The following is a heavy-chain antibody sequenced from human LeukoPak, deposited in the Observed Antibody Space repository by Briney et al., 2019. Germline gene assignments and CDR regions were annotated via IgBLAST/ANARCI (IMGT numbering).Heavy chain of an antibody. V-gene: IGHV3-33*01. CDR2: IWYDGSNK. D-gene: IGHD1-26*01. CDR3: ARDRSTTAVDY. J-gene: IGHJ4*02. Sequence: GGSLRLSCAASGFTFSSYGMHWVRQAPGRGLEWVAVIWYDGSNKYYADSVKGRFTISRDNSKNTLYLQINGLRAEDTAVYYCARDRSTTAVDYWGQGTLVTVSS. CDR1: GFTFSSYG.